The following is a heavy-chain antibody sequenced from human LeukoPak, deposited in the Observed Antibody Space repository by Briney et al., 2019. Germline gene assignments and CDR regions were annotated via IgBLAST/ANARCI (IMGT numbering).Heavy chain of an antibody. D-gene: IGHD3-3*01. CDR2: IIPIFGTA. V-gene: IGHV1-69*13. CDR3: ARDRPRGYDFWSGYSDWFDP. Sequence: SVKVSCKASGGTFSSYAISWVRQAPGQGLEWMGGIIPIFGTATYAQKFQGRVTITADESTSTAYMELSSLRSEDTAVYYCARDRPRGYDFWSGYSDWFDPWGQGTLVTVSS. J-gene: IGHJ5*02. CDR1: GGTFSSYA.